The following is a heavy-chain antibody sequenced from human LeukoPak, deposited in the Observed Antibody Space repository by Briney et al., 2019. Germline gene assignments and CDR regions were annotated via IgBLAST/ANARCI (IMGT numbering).Heavy chain of an antibody. CDR3: ARVEATVGFAFDI. CDR2: MNPNSGDT. Sequence: ASVTVSCKASGYTFTVYYMHWVRQAPGQGLEWMGWMNPNSGDTKYEPKFQGRVTMTRDMSISTAYMEVNRLTSDDTAVYYCARVEATVGFAFDIWGQGTMVTVSS. CDR1: GYTFTVYY. J-gene: IGHJ3*02. V-gene: IGHV1-2*02. D-gene: IGHD1-26*01.